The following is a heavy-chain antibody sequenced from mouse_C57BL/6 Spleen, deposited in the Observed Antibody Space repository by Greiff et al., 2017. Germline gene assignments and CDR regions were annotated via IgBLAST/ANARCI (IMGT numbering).Heavy chain of an antibody. CDR3: ARDAGTGGFDY. J-gene: IGHJ2*01. Sequence: DVKLVESGGGLVQSGRSLRLSCATSGFTFSDFYMEWVRQAPGKGLEWIAASRNKANDYTTEYSASVKGRFIVSRDTSQSILYLQMNALRAEDTAIYYCARDAGTGGFDYWGQGTTLTVSS. CDR2: SRNKANDYTT. CDR1: GFTFSDFY. V-gene: IGHV7-1*01. D-gene: IGHD4-1*01.